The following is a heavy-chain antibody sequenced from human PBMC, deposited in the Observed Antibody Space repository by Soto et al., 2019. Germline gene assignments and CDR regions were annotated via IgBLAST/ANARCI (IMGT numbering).Heavy chain of an antibody. CDR3: ASRSGRLPYYFDY. CDR2: ISAYKGNT. V-gene: IGHV1-18*01. D-gene: IGHD6-25*01. Sequence: ASVKVSCKASGYTFTNYGISWVRQAPGQGLEWMGWISAYKGNTNYAQKFQGRVTMTTDTSTSTAYMELRSLRSDDTAVYYCASRSGRLPYYFDYWGQGTLVTVSS. J-gene: IGHJ4*02. CDR1: GYTFTNYG.